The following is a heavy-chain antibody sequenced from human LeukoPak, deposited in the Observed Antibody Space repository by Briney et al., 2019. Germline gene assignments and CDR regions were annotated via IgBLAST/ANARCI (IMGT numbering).Heavy chain of an antibody. Sequence: ASVKVSCKASGYSFTSYYMHWVRQAPGQGLEWMGIINPSGGSTSYAQKFQGRVTMARDTSTSTVYMELSSLRSEDTAVYYCARYSGSSPFDYWGQGTLVTVSS. D-gene: IGHD1-26*01. CDR2: INPSGGST. CDR1: GYSFTSYY. J-gene: IGHJ4*02. CDR3: ARYSGSSPFDY. V-gene: IGHV1-46*01.